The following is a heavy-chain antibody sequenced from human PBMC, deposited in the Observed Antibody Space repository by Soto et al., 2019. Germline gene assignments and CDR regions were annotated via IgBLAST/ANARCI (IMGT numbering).Heavy chain of an antibody. CDR2: IIPIFGTA. CDR1: GGTFSSYA. V-gene: IGHV1-69*06. CDR3: AIAAAATYYYYGMDV. Sequence: GASVKVSCKASGGTFSSYAISWVRQAPGQGLEWMGGIIPIFGTANYAQKFQGRVTITADKSTSTAYMELSSLRSEDTAVYYCAIAAAATYYYYGMDVWGQGTTVTVSS. D-gene: IGHD2-15*01. J-gene: IGHJ6*02.